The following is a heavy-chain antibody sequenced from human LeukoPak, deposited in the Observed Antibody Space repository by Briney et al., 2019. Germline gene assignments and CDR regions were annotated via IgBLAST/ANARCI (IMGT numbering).Heavy chain of an antibody. V-gene: IGHV4-34*01. CDR3: ARYKWIQLWFSFDY. CDR1: GGSFSGYY. Sequence: SETLSLTCAVYGGSFSGYYWSWIRQPPGKGLEWIGEINHSGSTNYNPSLESRVTISVDTSKNQFSLKLSSVTAADTAVYYCARYKWIQLWFSFDYWGQGTLVTVSS. J-gene: IGHJ4*02. D-gene: IGHD5-18*01. CDR2: INHSGST.